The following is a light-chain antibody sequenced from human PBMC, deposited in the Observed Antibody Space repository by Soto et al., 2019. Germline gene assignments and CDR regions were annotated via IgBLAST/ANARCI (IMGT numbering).Light chain of an antibody. V-gene: IGLV2-14*03. CDR1: RTDVDGYDY. CDR3: TSYTSSSPFYV. CDR2: DVS. J-gene: IGLJ1*01. Sequence: ALAQPASVSGSPGQSIAISCTGVRTDVDGYDYVSWYQQHPGQAPQLMIYDVSNRPSGVPDRFSGSKSGNTASLTISGLQAEDEAYYYCTSYTSSSPFYVFGTGPKSTVL.